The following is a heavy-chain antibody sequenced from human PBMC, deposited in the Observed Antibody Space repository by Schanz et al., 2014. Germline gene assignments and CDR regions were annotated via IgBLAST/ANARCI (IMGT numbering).Heavy chain of an antibody. J-gene: IGHJ4*01. CDR3: ARGEWSTSQFDY. CDR1: GGSISSGGYS. D-gene: IGHD2-2*01. CDR2: IYYSGST. Sequence: QVQLQESGPGLVKPSQTLSLTCAVSGGSISSGGYSWNWIRQPPGKGLEWIVYIYYSGSTYYNPSLKSRVTISMDTSKTQFSLKLSSVTAADTAVYYWARGEWSTSQFDYWGHGTLVTVSS. V-gene: IGHV4-30-4*07.